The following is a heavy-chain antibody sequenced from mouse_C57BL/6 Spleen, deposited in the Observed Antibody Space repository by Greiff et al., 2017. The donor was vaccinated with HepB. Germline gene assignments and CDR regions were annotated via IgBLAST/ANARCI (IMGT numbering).Heavy chain of an antibody. D-gene: IGHD2-1*01. CDR3: EREFYGNSFAY. Sequence: EVMLVESGGGLVKPGGSLKLSCAASGFTFSSYAMSWVRQTPEKRLEWVATISDGGSYTYYPDNVKGRFTISRDNAKNNLYLQMSHLKSEDTAMYYCEREFYGNSFAYWGQGTLVTVSA. V-gene: IGHV5-4*01. J-gene: IGHJ3*01. CDR2: ISDGGSYT. CDR1: GFTFSSYA.